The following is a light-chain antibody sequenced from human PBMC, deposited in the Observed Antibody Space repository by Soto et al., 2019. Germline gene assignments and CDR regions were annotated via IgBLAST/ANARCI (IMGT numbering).Light chain of an antibody. CDR3: ESGEDSQSGLV. Sequence: QSVLRQPPSASGTPGQSVTISCSGSTFNIGISSVYWYQQLPGTAPTVFNYENTPRPSGVPDRFSGSKSGTSVSLAISGVRSDDEADYYCESGEDSQSGLVFGGGTKLTVL. CDR1: TFNIGISS. V-gene: IGLV1-47*01. CDR2: ENT. J-gene: IGLJ2*01.